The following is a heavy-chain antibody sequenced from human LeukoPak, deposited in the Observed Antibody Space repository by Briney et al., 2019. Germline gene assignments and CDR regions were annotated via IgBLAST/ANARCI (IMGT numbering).Heavy chain of an antibody. CDR1: GYIFTDFA. Sequence: ASVKVSCKASGYIFTDFAIHWLRQAPGQRPEWMGWMNAGNGNTKYSQKFQGRITLTRDTSATTAYMELSSLRSEDTAVYYRARALSSLHSSGWSYYFDYWGQGTLVTVSS. J-gene: IGHJ4*02. V-gene: IGHV1-3*01. D-gene: IGHD6-19*01. CDR2: MNAGNGNT. CDR3: ARALSSLHSSGWSYYFDY.